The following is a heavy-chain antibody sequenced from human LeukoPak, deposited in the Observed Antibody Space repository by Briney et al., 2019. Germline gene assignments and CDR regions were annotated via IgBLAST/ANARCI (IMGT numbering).Heavy chain of an antibody. CDR2: ISSSGTYI. V-gene: IGHV3-21*01. Sequence: GGSLRLSCAASGFTFSNYAMSWVRQAPGRGLEWVSSISSSGTYIYYADSMRGRFTISRDNSKNSLYLQMNSLRAEDTAVYYCASSFPRRDDYISNYFDYWGQGTLVTVSS. J-gene: IGHJ4*02. D-gene: IGHD5-24*01. CDR3: ASSFPRRDDYISNYFDY. CDR1: GFTFSNYA.